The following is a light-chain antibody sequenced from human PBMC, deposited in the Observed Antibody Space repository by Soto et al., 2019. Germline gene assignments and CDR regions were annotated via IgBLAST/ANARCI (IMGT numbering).Light chain of an antibody. J-gene: IGLJ1*01. CDR1: SSVVGGYNF. V-gene: IGLV2-14*03. CDR2: EVS. Sequence: QSALTQPASVFGSPGQSITISCTGTSSVVGGYNFVSWYQQHPGKAPKLMIYEVSNRPSGVSNRFSGSKSGNTASLTISGLQPEDEADYYCSSYTTRSTVVFGTGTKVTVL. CDR3: SSYTTRSTVV.